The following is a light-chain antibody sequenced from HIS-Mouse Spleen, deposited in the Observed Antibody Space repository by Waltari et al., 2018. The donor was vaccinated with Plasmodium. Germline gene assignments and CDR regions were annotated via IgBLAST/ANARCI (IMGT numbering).Light chain of an antibody. CDR2: AAS. V-gene: IGKV1-9*01. CDR3: QQLNSYPSIT. CDR1: QGISSY. J-gene: IGKJ5*01. Sequence: DIQLTPSPSFLSASVGDRVTITCRSSQGISSYLAWYQKKPGKAPKLLIYAASTLQSGVPSRFSGSGSGTEFTLTISSLQPEDFATYYCQQLNSYPSITFGQGTRLEIK.